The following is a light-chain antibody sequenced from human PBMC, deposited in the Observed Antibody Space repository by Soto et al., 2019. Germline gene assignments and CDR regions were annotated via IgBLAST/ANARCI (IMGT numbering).Light chain of an antibody. CDR3: PQSANWPQT. Sequence: EIGVNQSPATLSVYPGERATLSCRASQSVSSNLAWYQQKPGQAPRLLIYGASTRATGIPARFSGTGSGTDFTLTVISLQSEDFAVYYCPQSANWPQTFGQVTKV. J-gene: IGKJ1*01. CDR2: GAS. V-gene: IGKV3-15*01. CDR1: QSVSSN.